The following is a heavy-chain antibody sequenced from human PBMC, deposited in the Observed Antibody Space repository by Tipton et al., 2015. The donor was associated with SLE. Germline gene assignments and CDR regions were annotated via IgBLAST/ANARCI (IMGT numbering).Heavy chain of an antibody. CDR2: IHGNSGDT. CDR3: TREDYGGALEY. V-gene: IGHV1-2*02. CDR1: GYTFTDYF. D-gene: IGHD4-23*01. Sequence: QLVQSGAEVKKPGASVKVSCKTSGYTFTDYFLHWVRQAPGQGLEWMGWIHGNSGDTRYAQKIQGRVTVTRDTSISTAYMELRRLRSDDTAVYYCTREDYGGALEYWGQETLVAVST. J-gene: IGHJ4*02.